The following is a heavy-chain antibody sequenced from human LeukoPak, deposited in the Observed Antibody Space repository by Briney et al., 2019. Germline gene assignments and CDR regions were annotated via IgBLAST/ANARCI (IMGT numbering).Heavy chain of an antibody. J-gene: IGHJ3*01. V-gene: IGHV4-34*01. D-gene: IGHD6-19*01. Sequence: SETLSLTCAVYGGSFSGYYLSWIRQPPGKGLEWMGEINHSGSTNYNPSLKGRVTISVDTSTNQSSLKLSSVTAADTAVYYCASEAAMYSSGWYGSWGQGKMVTVSS. CDR1: GGSFSGYY. CDR2: INHSGST. CDR3: ASEAAMYSSGWYGS.